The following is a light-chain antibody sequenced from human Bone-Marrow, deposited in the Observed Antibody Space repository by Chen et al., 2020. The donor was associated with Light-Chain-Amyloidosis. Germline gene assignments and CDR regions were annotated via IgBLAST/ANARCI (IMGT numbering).Light chain of an antibody. J-gene: IGLJ2*01. CDR3: QSADSSGTYEVI. CDR2: RDT. V-gene: IGLV3-25*03. Sequence: SYELPQPPSVSVSPGQTARLTCSGDDLPTKYAYWYQQKPGQAPVLVIHRDTERPSGIAERFSGSSSGTTATLTISGVQAEDEADDHCQSADSSGTYEVIFGGGTKLTVL. CDR1: DLPTKY.